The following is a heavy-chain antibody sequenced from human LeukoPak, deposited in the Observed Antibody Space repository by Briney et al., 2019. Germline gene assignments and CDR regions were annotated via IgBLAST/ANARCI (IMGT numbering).Heavy chain of an antibody. V-gene: IGHV1-2*02. CDR1: GYPFTAYY. CDR2: INPNNGDT. Sequence: GASVKVSCQASGYPFTAYYMHWVRQAPGQGLEWMGWINPNNGDTMYREKFQGRVTMTRDTSISTVYMELSGLSSDDTAVYYCARVLAYGSGNSNDYWGQGTLVTVSS. CDR3: ARVLAYGSGNSNDY. D-gene: IGHD3-10*01. J-gene: IGHJ4*02.